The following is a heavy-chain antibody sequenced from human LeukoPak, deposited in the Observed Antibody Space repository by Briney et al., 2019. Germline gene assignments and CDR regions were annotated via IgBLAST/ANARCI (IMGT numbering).Heavy chain of an antibody. Sequence: GGSLRLSCAASGFTFGNYAMTWVRQAPGKGLEWVSTVSSSGAYTHYADSVKGRFTITRDNSKSTLYLQMNSLRAEDTAVYYCARNPYYYDSSGHFDYWGQGTLVTVSS. CDR2: VSSSGAYT. J-gene: IGHJ4*02. D-gene: IGHD3-22*01. V-gene: IGHV3-23*01. CDR1: GFTFGNYA. CDR3: ARNPYYYDSSGHFDY.